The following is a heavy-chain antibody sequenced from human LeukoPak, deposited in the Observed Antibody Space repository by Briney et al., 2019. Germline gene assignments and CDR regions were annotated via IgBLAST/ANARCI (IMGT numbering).Heavy chain of an antibody. D-gene: IGHD3-10*01. V-gene: IGHV3-66*01. Sequence: GGSLRLSCAASGFTVSSNYMSWVRQAPGKGLEWVSVIYSGGSTYYADSVKGRFTISRDNSKSTLYLQMNSLRAEDTAVYYCASYGSGSYYHYWGQGTLVTVSS. CDR1: GFTVSSNY. J-gene: IGHJ4*02. CDR2: IYSGGST. CDR3: ASYGSGSYYHY.